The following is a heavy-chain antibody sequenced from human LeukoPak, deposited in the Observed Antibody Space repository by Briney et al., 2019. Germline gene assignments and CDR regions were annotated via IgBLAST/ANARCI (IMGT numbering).Heavy chain of an antibody. J-gene: IGHJ4*01. CDR2: ISYDGTNK. D-gene: IGHD3-10*01. CDR3: AVGDGPGL. Sequence: GGSLRLSCAASGFNFSGYGMHWVRPAPGKGLEWMAVISYDGTNKYYADSVKGRFTISRDNSKDTLFLQMNSLRVEDTAVFYCAVGDGPGLWGHGTLVTVSS. CDR1: GFNFSGYG. V-gene: IGHV3-30*03.